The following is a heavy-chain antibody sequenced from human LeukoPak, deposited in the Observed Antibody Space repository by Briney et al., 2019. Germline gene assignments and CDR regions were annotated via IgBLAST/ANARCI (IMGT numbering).Heavy chain of an antibody. J-gene: IGHJ6*03. CDR2: IKQDGSEK. D-gene: IGHD3-3*01. CDR3: ASQTYYDFWSGYYYYCMDV. Sequence: GGSLRLSCAASGFTFSSYWMSWVRQAPGKGLAWVANIKQDGSEKYYVDSVKGRFTISRDNAMNSLYLQMNSLRAEDTAVYYCASQTYYDFWSGYYYYCMDVWGKGTTVTVSS. V-gene: IGHV3-7*01. CDR1: GFTFSSYW.